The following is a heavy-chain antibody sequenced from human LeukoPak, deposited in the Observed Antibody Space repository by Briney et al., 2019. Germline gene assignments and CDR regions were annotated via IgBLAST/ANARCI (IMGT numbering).Heavy chain of an antibody. D-gene: IGHD5-24*01. CDR2: IYYSGST. CDR3: ASLDGYLGY. J-gene: IGHJ4*02. V-gene: IGHV4-59*01. Sequence: SETLSLTCTVSGGSISSYYWSWIRQPPGKGLEWIGYIYYSGSTNYNPSLKSRVTISVDTSKNQFSLKLSPVTAADTAVYYCASLDGYLGYWGQGTLVTVSS. CDR1: GGSISSYY.